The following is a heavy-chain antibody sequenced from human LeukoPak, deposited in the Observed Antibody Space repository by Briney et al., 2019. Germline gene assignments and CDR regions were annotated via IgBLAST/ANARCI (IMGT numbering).Heavy chain of an antibody. D-gene: IGHD3-22*01. V-gene: IGHV3-30*02. Sequence: PGGSLRLSCAASGFTFSNYGMHWVRQAPGKGLEWVAFIRYDGSNKDYADSVKGRFTISRDNSKNTLYLQMNSLRAEDTAVYYCALYYYDNTGYSPFDYWGQGTLVTVSS. CDR1: GFTFSNYG. CDR2: IRYDGSNK. J-gene: IGHJ4*02. CDR3: ALYYYDNTGYSPFDY.